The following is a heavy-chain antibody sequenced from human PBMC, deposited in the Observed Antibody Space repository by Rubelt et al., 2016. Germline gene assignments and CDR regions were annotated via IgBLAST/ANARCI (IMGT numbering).Heavy chain of an antibody. J-gene: IGHJ4*02. CDR1: GYSISSGYY. CDR3: ARHASGANSYYDY. CDR2: VYHSGST. V-gene: IGHV4-38-2*02. Sequence: QVQLQESGPGLVKPSETLSLTCTVSGYSISSGYYWGWIRQPPGKGLEWIGNVYHSGSTYYNPSLKSRLTISVDTSKNQFSLKLISVTAADTAVYYCARHASGANSYYDYWGQGTLVTVSS. D-gene: IGHD4-11*01.